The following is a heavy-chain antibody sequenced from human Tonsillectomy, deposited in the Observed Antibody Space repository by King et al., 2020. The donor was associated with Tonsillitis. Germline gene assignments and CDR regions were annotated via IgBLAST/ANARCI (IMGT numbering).Heavy chain of an antibody. V-gene: IGHV3-30*04. CDR1: AFTFRTYV. Sequence: QVQLVESGGGVVQPGTSLRLSCEVSAFTFRTYVLDWVRQAPGKGLEWVAVISYDGKNKVYAESVKGRFTIARDNSKNTLFMQLNSLRPEDTVVYYCAVRRDWSDSNCYNAFYIWGQGTMVTVSS. CDR3: AVRRDWSDSNCYNAFYI. CDR2: ISYDGKNK. J-gene: IGHJ3*02. D-gene: IGHD2-2*02.